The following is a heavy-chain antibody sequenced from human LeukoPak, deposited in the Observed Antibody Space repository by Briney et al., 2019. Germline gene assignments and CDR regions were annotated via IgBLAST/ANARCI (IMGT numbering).Heavy chain of an antibody. J-gene: IGHJ4*02. D-gene: IGHD3-10*01. CDR1: GGSIISYY. Sequence: SETLSLTCTVSGGSIISYYWSWIRQPPGKGLEWIGYIYYSGSTNYNPSLKSRVTISLDTSKNQFSLKLSSVTAADTAVYYCARSELLWFGGVNSGFDYWGQGTLVTVSS. CDR3: ARSELLWFGGVNSGFDY. CDR2: IYYSGST. V-gene: IGHV4-59*01.